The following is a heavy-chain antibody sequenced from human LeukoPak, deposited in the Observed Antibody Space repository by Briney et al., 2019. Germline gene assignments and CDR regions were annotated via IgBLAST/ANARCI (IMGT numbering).Heavy chain of an antibody. CDR2: ISAYSGNT. CDR1: GYSFTNYD. Sequence: ASVKVSCKASGYSFTNYDISWVRQAPGQGLEWMGWISAYSGNTNYAQKFQGRVSMTTDTSTNTAYMDLRSLRSDDTAVYYCARVFFDVVVPAAIYWFDPWGQGTLVTVPS. J-gene: IGHJ5*02. CDR3: ARVFFDVVVPAAIYWFDP. D-gene: IGHD2-2*01. V-gene: IGHV1-18*01.